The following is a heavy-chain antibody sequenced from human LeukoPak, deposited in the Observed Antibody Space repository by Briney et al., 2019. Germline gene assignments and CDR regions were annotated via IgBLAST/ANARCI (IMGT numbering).Heavy chain of an antibody. CDR3: ARDRDGGFAFDI. J-gene: IGHJ3*02. Sequence: GGSLRLSCAASGVSFSNYVMHWVRQAPGKGLEYVSAIMPNGETRGYENSMKGRFTISRDNSKNTLYLQMGSLRAEDMAIYYCARDRDGGFAFDIWGQGTLVTVSS. V-gene: IGHV3-64*01. CDR2: IMPNGETR. CDR1: GVSFSNYV. D-gene: IGHD2-15*01.